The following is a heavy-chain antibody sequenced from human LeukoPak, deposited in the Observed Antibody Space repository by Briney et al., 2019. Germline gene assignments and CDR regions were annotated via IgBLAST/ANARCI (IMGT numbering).Heavy chain of an antibody. V-gene: IGHV1-24*01. CDR2: FDPEDGET. D-gene: IGHD1-26*01. CDR3: ASDFSGSYPLDY. J-gene: IGHJ4*02. CDR1: GYTLTELS. Sequence: GASVKVSCKVSGYTLTELSMHWVRQAPGKGLEWMGGFDPEDGETIYAQKFQGRVTMTEDTSTDTAYMELSSLRSEDTAVYYCASDFSGSYPLDYWGQGTLVTVSS.